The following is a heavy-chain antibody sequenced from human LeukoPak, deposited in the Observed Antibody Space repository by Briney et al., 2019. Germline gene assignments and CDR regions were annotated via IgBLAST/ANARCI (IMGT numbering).Heavy chain of an antibody. J-gene: IGHJ5*02. CDR3: ARARYCSSTSCWFDP. CDR1: GFTFSDYY. Sequence: PGGSLRLSCAASGFTFSDYYVSWIRQAPGKGLEWVSYISSSGSTIYYADSVKGRFTISRDNAKNSLYLQMNSLRAEDTAVYYCARARYCSSTSCWFDPWGQGTLVTVSS. V-gene: IGHV3-11*01. CDR2: ISSSGSTI. D-gene: IGHD2-2*01.